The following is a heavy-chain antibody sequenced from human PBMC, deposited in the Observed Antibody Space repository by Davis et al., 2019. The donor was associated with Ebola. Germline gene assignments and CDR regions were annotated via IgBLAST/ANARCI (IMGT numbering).Heavy chain of an antibody. CDR2: IYSGGST. D-gene: IGHD2-15*01. J-gene: IGHJ3*02. Sequence: PGGSLRLSCAASGFIVSSNYMSWVRQAPGKGLEWVSVIYSGGSTYYADSVKGRFTISRDNSKNTLYLQMNSLRAEDTAVYYCAVLTWPYDAFDIWGQGTMVTVSS. V-gene: IGHV3-53*01. CDR1: GFIVSSNY. CDR3: AVLTWPYDAFDI.